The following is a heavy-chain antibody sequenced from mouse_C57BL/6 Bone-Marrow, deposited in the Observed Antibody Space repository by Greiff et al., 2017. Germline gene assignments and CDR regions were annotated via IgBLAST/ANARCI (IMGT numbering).Heavy chain of an antibody. D-gene: IGHD1-2*01. Sequence: QVQLQQPGAELVKPGASVKLSCKASGYTFTSYWMHWVKQRPGQGLEWIGMIHPNSGSTNYNEKFKSKATLTVDKSSSTAYMQLSSLTSEDSAVYYCERGILRHWCFEFWGTGTTVIVSA. CDR1: GYTFTSYW. CDR2: IHPNSGST. J-gene: IGHJ1*03. V-gene: IGHV1-64*01. CDR3: ERGILRHWCFEF.